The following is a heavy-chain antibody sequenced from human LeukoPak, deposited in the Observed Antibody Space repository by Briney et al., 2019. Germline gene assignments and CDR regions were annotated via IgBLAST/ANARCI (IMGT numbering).Heavy chain of an antibody. CDR1: GGTFSNYA. V-gene: IGHV1-69*01. D-gene: IGHD2-2*01. CDR2: IIPFFGTT. Sequence: SVKVSCKASGGTFSNYAIIWVRQAPGQGLEWMGGIIPFFGTTNCSQEFQGRVTMTADESTSTAYMELNSLKSEDTAVYCCARDLGDCTTTTCYGDYYYAMDVWGNGTTVTVSS. J-gene: IGHJ6*04. CDR3: ARDLGDCTTTTCYGDYYYAMDV.